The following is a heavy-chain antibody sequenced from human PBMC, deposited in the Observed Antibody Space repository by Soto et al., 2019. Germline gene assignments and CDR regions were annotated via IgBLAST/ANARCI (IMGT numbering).Heavy chain of an antibody. J-gene: IGHJ3*02. V-gene: IGHV3-30-3*01. Sequence: QVQLVESGGGVVQPGRSLRLSCAASGFTFSSYAMHWVRQAPGKGLEWVAVISYDGSNKYYADSVKGRFTISRDNSKNTLYLQMNSLRAEDTAVYYCARDGAAAGSGAFDIWGQGTMVTLSS. D-gene: IGHD6-13*01. CDR3: ARDGAAAGSGAFDI. CDR1: GFTFSSYA. CDR2: ISYDGSNK.